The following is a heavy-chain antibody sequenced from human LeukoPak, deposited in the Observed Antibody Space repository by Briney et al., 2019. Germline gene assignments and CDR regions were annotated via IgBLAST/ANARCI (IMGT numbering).Heavy chain of an antibody. Sequence: GGSLRLSCAASGFTFSSYGMHRVRQAPGKGLEWVAVIWYDGSNKYYADSVKGRFTISRDNSKITLYLQMNSLRAEDTAVYYCARDPSTIAVAGLDYWGQGTLVTVSS. V-gene: IGHV3-33*01. CDR3: ARDPSTIAVAGLDY. CDR1: GFTFSSYG. CDR2: IWYDGSNK. J-gene: IGHJ4*02. D-gene: IGHD6-19*01.